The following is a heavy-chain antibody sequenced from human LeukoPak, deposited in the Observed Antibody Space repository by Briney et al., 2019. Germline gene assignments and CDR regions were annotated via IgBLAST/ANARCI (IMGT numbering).Heavy chain of an antibody. CDR2: ISSASSTI. CDR1: GLTFSSYS. D-gene: IGHD3-22*01. CDR3: ARAAYYYDSSGYYYDLFDYYYGMDV. Sequence: GGSLRLSCAASGLTFSSYSMNWVRQAPGKGLEWVSYISSASSTIHYADSVKGRFTISRDNAKNSLYLQMNSLRAEDTAVYYCARAAYYYDSSGYYYDLFDYYYGMDVWGQGTTVTVSS. J-gene: IGHJ6*02. V-gene: IGHV3-48*04.